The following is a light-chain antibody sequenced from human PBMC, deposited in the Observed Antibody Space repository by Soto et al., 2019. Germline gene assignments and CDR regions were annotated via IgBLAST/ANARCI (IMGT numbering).Light chain of an antibody. J-gene: IGKJ1*01. CDR3: QQYNSYSGT. Sequence: DIQMTQSPSTLSASVGDRVTITCRASQYISSWLAWYQQKPGTAPRLLIYDTSNLEDGVPSTFSGSGSGTDFTLTISSLQPDDFATYYCQQYNSYSGTFGQGTKVDIK. V-gene: IGKV1-5*01. CDR1: QYISSW. CDR2: DTS.